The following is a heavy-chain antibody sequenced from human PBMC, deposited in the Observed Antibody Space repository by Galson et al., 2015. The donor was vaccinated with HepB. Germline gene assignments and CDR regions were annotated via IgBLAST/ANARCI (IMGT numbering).Heavy chain of an antibody. V-gene: IGHV3-11*05. CDR3: ARDGARLGYYYGMDV. Sequence: SLRLSCAASGFTFSSYYMSWIRQAPGKGLEWVSYISSSSSYTNYADSVKGRFTISRDNAKNSLYLQMNSLRAEDTAVYYCARDGARLGYYYGMDVWGQGTTVTVSS. D-gene: IGHD4/OR15-4a*01. CDR1: GFTFSSYY. CDR2: ISSSSSYT. J-gene: IGHJ6*02.